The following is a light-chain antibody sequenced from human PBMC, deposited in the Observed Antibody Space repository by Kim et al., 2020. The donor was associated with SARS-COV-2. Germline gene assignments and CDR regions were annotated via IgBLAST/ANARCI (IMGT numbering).Light chain of an antibody. CDR1: QSISNY. V-gene: IGKV1-39*01. J-gene: IGKJ2*01. CDR3: QQSYNTPYT. CDR2: AAS. Sequence: DIQMTHSPSSLPASVGDRVTITCRATQSISNYLNWYQQKPGKAPKLLIYAASSLQSGVPSRFSGSGSGTDFTLTISSLQPEDFASYYCQQSYNTPYTFGQGTKLEI.